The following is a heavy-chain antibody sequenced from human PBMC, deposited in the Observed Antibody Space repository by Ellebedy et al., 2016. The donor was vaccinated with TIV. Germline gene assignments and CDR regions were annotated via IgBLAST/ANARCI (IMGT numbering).Heavy chain of an antibody. Sequence: ASVKVSCKASGYTFTSYVIHWVRQAPGQSLEWMGWIDVGVGDTKYSQKFQGRVTITRDTAANTAYMELSSLRSEDTAVYYCATDVRYSGSYSTYWYFDLWGRGTLVTVSS. CDR3: ATDVRYSGSYSTYWYFDL. V-gene: IGHV1-3*01. D-gene: IGHD1-26*01. J-gene: IGHJ2*01. CDR1: GYTFTSYV. CDR2: IDVGVGDT.